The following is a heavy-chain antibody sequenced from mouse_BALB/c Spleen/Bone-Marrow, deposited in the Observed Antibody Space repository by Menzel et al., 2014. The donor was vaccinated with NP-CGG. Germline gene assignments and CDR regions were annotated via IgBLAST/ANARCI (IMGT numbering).Heavy chain of an antibody. CDR1: EFSLTSYG. D-gene: IGHD2-2*01. CDR3: ASGCYGYAWFAY. CDR2: IWAGGSK. J-gene: IGHJ3*01. Sequence: VQLQQSGPGLVSPSPCLSLTCTASEFSLTSYGIHWVRQPPGKGLEWLGVIWAGGSKNFNSALLSRLKVSKDNSKDQFFLKMNSLQTDDTANYYCASGCYGYAWFAYWGQGTLVTVSA. V-gene: IGHV2-9*02.